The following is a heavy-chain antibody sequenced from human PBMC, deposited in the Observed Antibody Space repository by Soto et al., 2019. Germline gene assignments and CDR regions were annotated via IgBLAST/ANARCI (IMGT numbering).Heavy chain of an antibody. V-gene: IGHV1-69*06. CDR2: IIPIFGTA. CDR3: ASGLCSSTSCYYYYYGMDV. J-gene: IGHJ6*02. D-gene: IGHD2-2*01. CDR1: GGTFSSYA. Sequence: VKVSCKASGGTFSSYAISWVRQAPGQGLEWMGGIIPIFGTANYAQKFQGRVTITADKSTSTAYMELSSLRSEDTAVYYCASGLCSSTSCYYYYYGMDVWGQGTTVTVSS.